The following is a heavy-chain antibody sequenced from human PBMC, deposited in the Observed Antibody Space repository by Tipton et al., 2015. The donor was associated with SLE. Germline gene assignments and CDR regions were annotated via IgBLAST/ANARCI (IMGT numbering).Heavy chain of an antibody. CDR2: IIHSGVT. D-gene: IGHD2-2*01. V-gene: IGHV4-34*01. CDR3: ARGQLTAGPNYLEY. Sequence: AGLVKPSQTLSLTCAVYGESFNGYFWTWIRQPPGKGLEWIAEIIHSGVTNYNPSLRSRVTISVDMSKNQVSLKLSSVTAADTAVYYCARGQLTAGPNYLEYWGQGTLVTVSS. CDR1: GESFNGYF. J-gene: IGHJ4*02.